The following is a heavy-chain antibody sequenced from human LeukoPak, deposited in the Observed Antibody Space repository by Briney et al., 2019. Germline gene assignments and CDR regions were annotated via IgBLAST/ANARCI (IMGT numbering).Heavy chain of an antibody. J-gene: IGHJ4*02. Sequence: SETLSLTCTVSGDSISSGDHYWSWIRQPPGKDLEWIGYIHYSGSTYYNPSLKSRVIISVDMSKNQFSLSLNSLTAADSDVYDCARAADDKNSWYYFDYWGQGTLVTVSS. V-gene: IGHV4-30-4*01. D-gene: IGHD2/OR15-2a*01. CDR2: IHYSGST. CDR1: GDSISSGDHY. CDR3: ARAADDKNSWYYFDY.